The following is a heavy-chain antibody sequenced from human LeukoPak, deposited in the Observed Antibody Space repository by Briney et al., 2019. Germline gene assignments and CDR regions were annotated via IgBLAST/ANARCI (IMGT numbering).Heavy chain of an antibody. CDR1: GYSISSGYY. V-gene: IGHV4-38-2*02. Sequence: SETLSLTCTVSGYSISSGYYWGWIRQPPGKGLEWIGSIYHSGSTYYNPSLKSRVTISVDTSKNQFSLKLSSVTAADTAVYYCASVTTVVTIYFDYWGQGTLVTVSS. D-gene: IGHD4-23*01. J-gene: IGHJ4*02. CDR3: ASVTTVVTIYFDY. CDR2: IYHSGST.